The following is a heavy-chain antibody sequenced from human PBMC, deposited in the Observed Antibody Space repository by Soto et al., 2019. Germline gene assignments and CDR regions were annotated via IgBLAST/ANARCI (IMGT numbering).Heavy chain of an antibody. D-gene: IGHD5-18*01. Sequence: GGSLRLSCAASGFTFSSYAMSWVRQAPGKGLEWVSAISGSGGSTFYADSVKVRFTISRDNSKNTLYLQVNSLRAEDSAVFYYATSDRRFQRWLTFDYSGQGTLVTFYS. V-gene: IGHV3-23*01. CDR1: GFTFSSYA. CDR3: ATSDRRFQRWLTFDY. CDR2: ISGSGGST. J-gene: IGHJ4*02.